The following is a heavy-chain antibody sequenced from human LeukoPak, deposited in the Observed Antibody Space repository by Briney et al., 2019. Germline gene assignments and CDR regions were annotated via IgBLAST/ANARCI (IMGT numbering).Heavy chain of an antibody. Sequence: GASVKVSCKASVYTFTSYDINWVRQATGQGLEWVGWMNPNSRHTAYAQKFQARVTITRNTSISTAYKELRSLRSQDTAIYYCARDRTYYYDSSDLDYWGQGPLVTVSS. CDR3: ARDRTYYYDSSDLDY. D-gene: IGHD3-22*01. CDR1: VYTFTSYD. V-gene: IGHV1-8*03. J-gene: IGHJ4*02. CDR2: MNPNSRHT.